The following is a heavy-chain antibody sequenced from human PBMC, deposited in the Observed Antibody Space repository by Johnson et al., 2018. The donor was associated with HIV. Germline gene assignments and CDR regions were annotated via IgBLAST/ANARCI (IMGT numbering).Heavy chain of an antibody. D-gene: IGHD1-26*01. CDR3: ARGYRGGDDAFDI. J-gene: IGHJ3*02. CDR1: GFTVSSNY. CDR2: IYSGGST. V-gene: IGHV3-53*02. Sequence: VQLVETGGGLIQPGGSLRLSCAASGFTVSSNYMSWVRQAPGKGLEWVSVIYSGGSTYYADSVKGRFTIPSDNSKNTLYLQMNSLRAEDTAVYYWARGYRGGDDAFDIWGQGTMVTVSS.